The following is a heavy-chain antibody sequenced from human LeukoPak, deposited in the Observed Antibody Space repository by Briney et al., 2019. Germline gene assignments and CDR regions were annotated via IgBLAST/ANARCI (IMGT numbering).Heavy chain of an antibody. CDR2: ISSSSSYI. CDR3: ARDLAYSSSWPNWFDP. V-gene: IGHV3-21*01. Sequence: GGSLRLSCAASGFTFSSYSMNWVRQAPGKGLEWVSSISSSSSYIYYADSVKGRFTIPRDNAKNSLYLQMNSLRAEDTAVYYCARDLAYSSSWPNWFDPWGQGTLVTVSS. CDR1: GFTFSSYS. J-gene: IGHJ5*02. D-gene: IGHD6-13*01.